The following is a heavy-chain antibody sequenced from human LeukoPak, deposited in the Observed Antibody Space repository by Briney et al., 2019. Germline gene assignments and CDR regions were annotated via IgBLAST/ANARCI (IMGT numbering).Heavy chain of an antibody. CDR2: INQSGST. Sequence: PSETLSLTCTVSGGSISSSSYYWGWIRQPPGKGLEWIGEINQSGSTNYNPSFKSRVTISVDTSKDQFSLKVGSVTAADTAVYYCARGTAVAGMPNMDVWGKGTTVTVSS. J-gene: IGHJ6*04. CDR3: ARGTAVAGMPNMDV. D-gene: IGHD6-19*01. CDR1: GGSISSSSYY. V-gene: IGHV4-39*07.